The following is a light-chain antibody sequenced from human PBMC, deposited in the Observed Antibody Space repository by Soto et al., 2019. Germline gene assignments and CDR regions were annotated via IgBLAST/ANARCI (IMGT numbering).Light chain of an antibody. CDR2: GAS. CDR1: QRIASN. J-gene: IGKJ3*01. CDR3: QQYNKWPLT. V-gene: IGKV3D-15*01. Sequence: EIVMTQSPATLSVSPGERATLSCRASQRIASNLAWYQQKPGQAPRLLIHGASSRATGIPARFSGGGSGTEFTLTISSLQSEDFVIYYCQQYNKWPLTFGPGTRVDLK.